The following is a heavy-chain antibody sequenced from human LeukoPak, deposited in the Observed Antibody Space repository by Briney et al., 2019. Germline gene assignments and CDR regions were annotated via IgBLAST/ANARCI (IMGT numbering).Heavy chain of an antibody. J-gene: IGHJ3*02. Sequence: PGGSLRLSCAASGFTFSNYGMHWVRQAPGKGLEWVTFIRYDGSNKYYADSVKGRFTISRDNSKNTLYLQMNSLREEDTAVYYCAKDRCSSTSCYRAFDIWGQGTMVTVSS. CDR3: AKDRCSSTSCYRAFDI. CDR2: IRYDGSNK. V-gene: IGHV3-30*02. D-gene: IGHD2-2*01. CDR1: GFTFSNYG.